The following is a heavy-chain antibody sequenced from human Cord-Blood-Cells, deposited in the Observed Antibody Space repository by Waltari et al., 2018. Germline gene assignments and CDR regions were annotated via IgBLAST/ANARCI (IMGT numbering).Heavy chain of an antibody. V-gene: IGHV3-48*02. CDR1: GFTFSSYS. J-gene: IGHJ3*02. CDR3: AREPRYSSSYAFDI. Sequence: EVQLVESGGGLVQPGGSLRLSCAASGFTFSSYSMNWVRQAPGKGLEWVSYISRSSSTIYYADSVKGRFTISRDNAKNSLYLQMNSLRDEDTAVYYCAREPRYSSSYAFDIWGQGTMVTVSS. D-gene: IGHD6-6*01. CDR2: ISRSSSTI.